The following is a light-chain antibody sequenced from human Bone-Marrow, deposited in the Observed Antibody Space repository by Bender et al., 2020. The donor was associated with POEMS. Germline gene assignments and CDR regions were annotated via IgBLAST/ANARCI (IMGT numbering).Light chain of an antibody. CDR2: EVK. CDR3: CSYAGSNTLD. CDR1: SSDVGGYNF. V-gene: IGLV2-8*01. J-gene: IGLJ1*01. Sequence: QSALTQPPSASGSPGQSITISCTGTSSDVGGYNFVSWYQKHPNKSPKLIIHEVKRRPSGVPDRFSGSKSGNKASLTISGLQPKDEADYYCCSYAGSNTLDFGTGTKVTVL.